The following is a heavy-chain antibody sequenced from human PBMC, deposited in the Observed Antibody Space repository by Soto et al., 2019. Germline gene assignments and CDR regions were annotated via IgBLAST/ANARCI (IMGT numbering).Heavy chain of an antibody. D-gene: IGHD1-26*01. CDR3: AKDSTRMWGAFDI. CDR2: ISYDGSNK. Sequence: GGSLRLSCAASGFTFSSYGMHWVRQAPGKGLEWVAVISYDGSNKYYADSVKGRFTISRDNSKNTLYLQMNSLRPEDTAVYYCAKDSTRMWGAFDIWGQGTMVTVSS. V-gene: IGHV3-30*18. CDR1: GFTFSSYG. J-gene: IGHJ3*02.